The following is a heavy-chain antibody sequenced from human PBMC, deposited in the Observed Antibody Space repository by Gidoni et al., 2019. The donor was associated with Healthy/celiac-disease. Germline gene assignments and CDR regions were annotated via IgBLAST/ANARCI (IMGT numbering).Heavy chain of an antibody. Sequence: QVQLVESGGGVVQPGMSLRLSCAASGFTFSSYGFHWVRQAPGRGLEWVTVISYDGGNKYYADSVKGRFTISRDNSKNTLYLQMNSLRAEDTAVYYCAKVPRGYSFLGMDVWGQGTTVTVSS. D-gene: IGHD5-18*01. J-gene: IGHJ6*02. V-gene: IGHV3-30*18. CDR3: AKVPRGYSFLGMDV. CDR2: ISYDGGNK. CDR1: GFTFSSYG.